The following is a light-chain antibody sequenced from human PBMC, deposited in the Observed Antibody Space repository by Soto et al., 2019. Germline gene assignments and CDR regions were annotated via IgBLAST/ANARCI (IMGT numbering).Light chain of an antibody. Sequence: IVLTQSPCTLSFSPVERATLSCRASQSVSSNYLAWYQQKPGQAPRLLIYGASSRATGIPDRFSGSGSGTEFTLTISRLEPEDFAVYYCHQYGISPFGGGTKV. CDR2: GAS. J-gene: IGKJ4*01. CDR3: HQYGISP. CDR1: QSVSSNY. V-gene: IGKV3-20*01.